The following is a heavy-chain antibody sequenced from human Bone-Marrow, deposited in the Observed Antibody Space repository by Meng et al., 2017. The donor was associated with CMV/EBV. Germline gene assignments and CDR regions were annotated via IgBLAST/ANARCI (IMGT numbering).Heavy chain of an antibody. V-gene: IGHV3-48*03. CDR1: GFTFSSYE. CDR2: ISSSGSTI. Sequence: GESLKISCAASGFTFSSYEMNWVRQAPGKGLEWVSYISSSGSTIYYADSVKGRFTISRDNAKNSLYLQMNSLRAEDTALYYCAKGGSGWPRGYFQHWGQGTLVTVSS. D-gene: IGHD6-19*01. J-gene: IGHJ1*01. CDR3: AKGGSGWPRGYFQH.